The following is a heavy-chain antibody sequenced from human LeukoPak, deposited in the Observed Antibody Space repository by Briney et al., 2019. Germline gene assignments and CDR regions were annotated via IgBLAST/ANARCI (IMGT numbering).Heavy chain of an antibody. V-gene: IGHV1-2*02. J-gene: IGHJ4*02. Sequence: ASVKVSCKASGYTLTDYYIHWVRQAPGQGLEWMGWINPNSGGTNYAQKFQGRVAMTRDTSISIAYMELSRLRSDDTAVYYCARDALPSSPYYFDYWGQGTLVTVSS. D-gene: IGHD1-26*01. CDR3: ARDALPSSPYYFDY. CDR2: INPNSGGT. CDR1: GYTLTDYY.